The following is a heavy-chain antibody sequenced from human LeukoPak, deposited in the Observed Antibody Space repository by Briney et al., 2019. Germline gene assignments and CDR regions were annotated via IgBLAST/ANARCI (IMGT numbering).Heavy chain of an antibody. CDR3: ARVHIVAAIF. Sequence: KASETLSLTCTVSGGSISSSSYSWGWIRQPPGKGLEWIGSIYYSGSTYYNPSLKSRVTISVDTSKNQFSLKLSSVTAADTAVYYCARVHIVAAIFWGQGTLVTVSS. CDR2: IYYSGST. CDR1: GGSISSSSYS. V-gene: IGHV4-39*01. D-gene: IGHD2-15*01. J-gene: IGHJ4*02.